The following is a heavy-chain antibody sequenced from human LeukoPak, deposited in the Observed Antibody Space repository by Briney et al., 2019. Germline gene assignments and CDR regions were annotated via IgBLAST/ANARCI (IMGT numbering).Heavy chain of an antibody. D-gene: IGHD5-18*01. Sequence: PSETLSLTCPVSGGSLISSGYYWGWLRQPPGRGGEWLGSIYYTGSTYHNPSLKSPVTISVNTSKNQFSLMLSSVTAADTAVYYCASHWYSYGHSYFDYWGQGTLVTVSS. CDR2: IYYTGST. CDR3: ASHWYSYGHSYFDY. J-gene: IGHJ4*02. V-gene: IGHV4-39*01. CDR1: GGSLISSGYY.